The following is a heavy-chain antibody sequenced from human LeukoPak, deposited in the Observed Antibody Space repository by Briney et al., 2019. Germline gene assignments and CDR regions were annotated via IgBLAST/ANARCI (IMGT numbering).Heavy chain of an antibody. CDR1: GGSISSYY. J-gene: IGHJ4*02. D-gene: IGHD6-6*01. CDR3: ARIVYSSSIDY. CDR2: IYYSGST. Sequence: PSETLSLTCTVSGGSISSYYWSWIRQPPGKGLEWIGYIYYSGSTNYNPSLKSRVTISVDTSKNQFSLKLSSVTAADTAVYYCARIVYSSSIDYWGQGTLVTVSS. V-gene: IGHV4-59*12.